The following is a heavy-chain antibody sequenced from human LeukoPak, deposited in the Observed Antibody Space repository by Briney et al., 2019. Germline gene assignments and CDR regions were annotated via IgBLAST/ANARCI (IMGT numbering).Heavy chain of an antibody. V-gene: IGHV3-30-3*01. CDR3: ARGLNRYFTAVTPLGDY. J-gene: IGHJ4*02. Sequence: PGGSLRLSCAGSGFTFNIYGIHWVRQAPGKGLEWVAVISYDGNNQYYTDSVRGRFTISRDTSNNTLYLQMNSLRVDDTAVYYCARGLNRYFTAVTPLGDYWGQGTLVTVSS. CDR2: ISYDGNNQ. D-gene: IGHD4-17*01. CDR1: GFTFNIYG.